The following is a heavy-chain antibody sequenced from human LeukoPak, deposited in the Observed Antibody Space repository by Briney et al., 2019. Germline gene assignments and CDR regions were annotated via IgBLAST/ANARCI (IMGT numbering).Heavy chain of an antibody. CDR1: ASGVAFTSHS. D-gene: IGHD1-20*01. Sequence: GGSLRLSCAASASGVAFTSHSMNWVRQAPGKGLEWISYIHSSGDYIFYADSVKGRFTVSRDKARNSLYLQMNSLRAEDTAIYYCAREYNSRATFDYWGQGTLVTVSS. J-gene: IGHJ4*02. CDR2: IHSSGDYI. V-gene: IGHV3-21*05. CDR3: AREYNSRATFDY.